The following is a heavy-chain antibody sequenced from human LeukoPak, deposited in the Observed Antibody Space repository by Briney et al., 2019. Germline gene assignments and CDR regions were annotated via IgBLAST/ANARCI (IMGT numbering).Heavy chain of an antibody. CDR3: ANYGDYQYFDY. V-gene: IGHV3-30*18. J-gene: IGHJ4*02. Sequence: GGSLRLSCAASGFTFIKYGMHWVRQAPGKGLEWVAVISYDGTNKYYADSVKGRFTISRDNSKNTLYLQMNSLKTDDTAVYYCANYGDYQYFDYWGQGTPVTVSS. D-gene: IGHD4-17*01. CDR2: ISYDGTNK. CDR1: GFTFIKYG.